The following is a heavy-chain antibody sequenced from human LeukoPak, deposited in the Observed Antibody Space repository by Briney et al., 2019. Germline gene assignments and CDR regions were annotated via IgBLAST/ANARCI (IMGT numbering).Heavy chain of an antibody. J-gene: IGHJ4*02. CDR2: ISGSGGNT. V-gene: IGHV3-23*01. Sequence: PGGSLTLSCAASGFTFSSYEMNWVRQAPGKGLEWVSAISGSGGNTYFADSVKGRFTISRDNSKNTLYLQMNSLRAEDTAVYYCAKGPWLAYPYYFDYWGQGTLVTVSS. D-gene: IGHD6-19*01. CDR1: GFTFSSYE. CDR3: AKGPWLAYPYYFDY.